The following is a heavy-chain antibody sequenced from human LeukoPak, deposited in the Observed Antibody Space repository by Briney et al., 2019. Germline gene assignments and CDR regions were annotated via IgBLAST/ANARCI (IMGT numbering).Heavy chain of an antibody. CDR3: ARDYYDSSGYYLISY. V-gene: IGHV3-30*04. CDR1: GFTFSSYA. J-gene: IGHJ4*02. CDR2: ISYDGSNK. D-gene: IGHD3-22*01. Sequence: GGSLRLSCAASGFTFSSYAMHWVRQAPGKGLEWVAVISYDGSNKYYADSVQGRFTISRDNAKNSLYLQMNSLRADDTAVYYCARDYYDSSGYYLISYWGQGTLVTVSS.